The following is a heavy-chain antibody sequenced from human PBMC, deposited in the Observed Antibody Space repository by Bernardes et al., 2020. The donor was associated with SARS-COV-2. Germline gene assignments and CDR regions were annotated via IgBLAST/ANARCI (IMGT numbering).Heavy chain of an antibody. Sequence: GASLKISCRGSGFSFTDYWISWVRQKPGKGPEWMGRIDPNDSDTNYSPSFEGHVTISADNSVSTAYLHWTSLKASDTAMYYCTRQLYSGSYYDFGYWGQGTLVTVSS. CDR2: IDPNDSDT. J-gene: IGHJ4*02. D-gene: IGHD1-26*01. CDR3: TRQLYSGSYYDFGY. CDR1: GFSFTDYW. V-gene: IGHV5-10-1*01.